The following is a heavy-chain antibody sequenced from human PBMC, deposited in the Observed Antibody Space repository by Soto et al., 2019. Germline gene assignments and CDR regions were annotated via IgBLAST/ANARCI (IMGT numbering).Heavy chain of an antibody. V-gene: IGHV1-8*01. CDR3: ARVSRITIVGVVIPYYFDY. D-gene: IGHD3-3*01. CDR1: GYTFTSYD. J-gene: IGHJ4*02. Sequence: QVQLVQSGAEVKKPGASVKVSCKASGYTFTSYDINWVRQATGQGLEWMGWMNPNSGNTGYAQKFQGRVTMTRNTSISTAYMELSSLRSEDTAVYYCARVSRITIVGVVIPYYFDYWGQGTLVTVSS. CDR2: MNPNSGNT.